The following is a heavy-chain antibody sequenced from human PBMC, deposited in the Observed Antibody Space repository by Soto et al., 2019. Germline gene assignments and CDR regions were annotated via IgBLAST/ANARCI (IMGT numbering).Heavy chain of an antibody. CDR2: ISFGGGYST. D-gene: IGHD2-8*01. CDR1: GFTFSRYA. J-gene: IGHJ6*03. V-gene: IGHV3-23*01. Sequence: GGSLRLSCAVSGFTFSRYAMSWVRQAPGKGLEWISSISFGGGYSTYYADSVKGRFTISRDNSKNTLYLQMNSLRAEDTAVYYCAKGETVLMVYVPYMDVWGKGTTVTVSS. CDR3: AKGETVLMVYVPYMDV.